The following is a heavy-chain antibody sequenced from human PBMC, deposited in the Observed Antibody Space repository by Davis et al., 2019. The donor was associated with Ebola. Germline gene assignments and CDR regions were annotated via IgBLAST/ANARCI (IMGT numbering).Heavy chain of an antibody. J-gene: IGHJ6*02. D-gene: IGHD3-3*01. Sequence: MPSETLSLTCAVYGGSFSGYFWSCIRQTPGKGLEWIGEINHSGSTNYNPSLKSRVNIPVDTSKNQFSLKLSSVTAADTAVYYCARAEGVWSGYNYYFYGLDVGGQGTMVTVSS. CDR1: GGSFSGYF. V-gene: IGHV4-34*01. CDR2: INHSGST. CDR3: ARAEGVWSGYNYYFYGLDV.